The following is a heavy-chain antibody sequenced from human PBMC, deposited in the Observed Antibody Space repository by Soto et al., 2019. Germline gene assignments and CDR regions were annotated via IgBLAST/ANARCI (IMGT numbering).Heavy chain of an antibody. CDR3: ARGRYCLTGRCFPNWFDS. CDR2: IYKSATT. V-gene: IGHV4-30-4*01. D-gene: IGHD2-15*01. Sequence: SETLSLTCSVSGDSISTVDYFWAWIRQPPGQALEYIGYIYKSATTYYNPSFESRVAISLDTSKSQFSLNVTSVTAADTAVYFCARGRYCLTGRCFPNWFDSWAREPWSPSPQ. J-gene: IGHJ5*01. CDR1: GDSISTVDYF.